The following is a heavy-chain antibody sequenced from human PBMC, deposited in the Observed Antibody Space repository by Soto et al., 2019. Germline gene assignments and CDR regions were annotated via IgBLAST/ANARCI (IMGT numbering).Heavy chain of an antibody. V-gene: IGHV4-59*01. CDR1: GGSISSYY. J-gene: IGHJ6*03. Sequence: SETLSLTCPVSGGSISSYYLSWIRQPPGKGLEWIGYIYYSGSTNYNPSLKSRVTISVDTSKNQFSLKLSSVTAADTAVYYCARVAVTAPAYYYYYMDVWGKGTTVTVSS. CDR2: IYYSGST. D-gene: IGHD2-21*02. CDR3: ARVAVTAPAYYYYYMDV.